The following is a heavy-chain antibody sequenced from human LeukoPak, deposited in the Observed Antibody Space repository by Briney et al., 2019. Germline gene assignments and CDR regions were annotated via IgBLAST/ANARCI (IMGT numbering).Heavy chain of an antibody. CDR3: ARDRDYYGSGSYFDY. D-gene: IGHD3-10*01. CDR2: IYYSGST. Sequence: SETLSLTCTVSGVSISSYYWSWLRQPPGKGLEWIGYIYYSGSTNYNPSLKSRVTISVDTSKNQFSLKLSSVTAADTAVYYCARDRDYYGSGSYFDYWGQGTLVTVSS. J-gene: IGHJ4*02. V-gene: IGHV4-59*01. CDR1: GVSISSYY.